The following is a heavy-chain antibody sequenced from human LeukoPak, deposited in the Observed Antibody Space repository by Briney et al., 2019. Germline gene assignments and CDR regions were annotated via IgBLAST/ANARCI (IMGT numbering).Heavy chain of an antibody. J-gene: IGHJ6*03. CDR3: ARVEYYGSGSYYYYMDV. Sequence: GGSLRLSCAASGFTFSSYGMHWVRQAPGKGLEWVSSISSSSSYIYFADSVKGRFTISRDNAKNSLYLQMNSLRAEDTAVYYCARVEYYGSGSYYYYMDVWGKGTTVTVSS. D-gene: IGHD3-10*01. CDR1: GFTFSSYG. V-gene: IGHV3-21*01. CDR2: ISSSSSYI.